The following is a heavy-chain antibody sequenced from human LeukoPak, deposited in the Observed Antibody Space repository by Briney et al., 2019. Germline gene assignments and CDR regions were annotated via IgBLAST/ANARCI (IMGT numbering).Heavy chain of an antibody. CDR3: AHSQVFSYGSFHDAYDI. CDR1: GVSLSTSGVG. V-gene: IGHV2-5*02. Sequence: SGPTLVNPTQTLTLTFSLSGVSLSTSGVGVGWIRQPPGKALEGLALIYWDDDSRYSPSLKSRLTIAKATSKTQVVLTLTNMDSVDTATYYCAHSQVFSYGSFHDAYDIWGLGMLVTVSS. D-gene: IGHD5-18*01. J-gene: IGHJ3*02. CDR2: IYWDDDS.